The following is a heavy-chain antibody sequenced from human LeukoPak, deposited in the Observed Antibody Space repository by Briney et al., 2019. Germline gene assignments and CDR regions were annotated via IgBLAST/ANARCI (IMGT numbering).Heavy chain of an antibody. CDR1: GGSFSGYY. V-gene: IGHV4-34*01. CDR2: INHSGST. Sequence: SETLSLTCAVYGGSFSGYYWSWIRQPPGKGLEWIGGINHSGSTNYNPSLKSRVTISVDTSKNQFSLKLSSVTAADTAVYYCAYSNYYYYMDVWGKGTTVTVSS. J-gene: IGHJ6*03. CDR3: AYSNYYYYMDV. D-gene: IGHD4-11*01.